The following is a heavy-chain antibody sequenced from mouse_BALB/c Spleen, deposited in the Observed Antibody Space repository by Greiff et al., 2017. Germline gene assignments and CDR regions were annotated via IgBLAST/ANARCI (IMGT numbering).Heavy chain of an antibody. CDR2: ISSGSSTI. D-gene: IGHD2-10*02. J-gene: IGHJ4*01. V-gene: IGHV5-17*02. Sequence: EVMLVESGGGLVQPGGSRKLSCAASGFTFSSFGMHWVRQAPEKGLEWVAYISSGSSTIYYADTVKGRFTISRDNPKNTLFMQKTSLRSEDTAMYYCARGGYGNYVTYYYAMDYWGQGTSVTVSS. CDR3: ARGGYGNYVTYYYAMDY. CDR1: GFTFSSFG.